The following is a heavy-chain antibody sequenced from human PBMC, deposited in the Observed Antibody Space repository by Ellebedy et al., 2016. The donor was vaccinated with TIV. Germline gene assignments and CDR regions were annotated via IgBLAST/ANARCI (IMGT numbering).Heavy chain of an antibody. D-gene: IGHD5-24*01. J-gene: IGHJ4*02. CDR1: GFIFSNYW. CDR2: IYRDGSGT. V-gene: IGHV3-74*01. CDR3: VRDGDGYNFDY. Sequence: PGGSLRLSCGASGFIFSNYWMHWVRQAPGKGLVWVSRIYRDGSGTDYADSVKGRFTFSRDNTRNTLYLQMNSLRVEDTAVYDCVRDGDGYNFDYWGQGALVTVSS.